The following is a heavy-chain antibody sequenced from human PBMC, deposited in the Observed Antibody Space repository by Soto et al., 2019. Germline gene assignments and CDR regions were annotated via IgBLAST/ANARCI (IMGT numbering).Heavy chain of an antibody. D-gene: IGHD2-2*01. CDR1: GGTFSSYA. CDR3: ACIPTGEVPIDY. V-gene: IGHV1-69*12. J-gene: IGHJ4*02. Sequence: QVQLVQSGAEVKKPGSSVKVSCKASGGTFSSYAISWVRQAPGQGLEWMGGIIPIFGTANYAQKFQGRVXIXAXXSTSTAYMELSSLRSEDTAVYYCACIPTGEVPIDYWGQGTLVTVSS. CDR2: IIPIFGTA.